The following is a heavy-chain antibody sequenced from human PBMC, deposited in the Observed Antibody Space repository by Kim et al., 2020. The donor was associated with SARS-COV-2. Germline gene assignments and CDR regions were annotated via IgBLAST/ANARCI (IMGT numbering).Heavy chain of an antibody. D-gene: IGHD6-13*01. Sequence: ASVKVSCKASGYTFTSYGISWVRQAPGQGLEWMGWISAYNGNTNYAQKLQGRVTMTTDTSTSTAYMELRSLRSDDTAVYYCARGAAAGTGEGDDAFDIWGQGTMVTVSS. CDR1: GYTFTSYG. J-gene: IGHJ3*02. CDR3: ARGAAAGTGEGDDAFDI. V-gene: IGHV1-18*01. CDR2: ISAYNGNT.